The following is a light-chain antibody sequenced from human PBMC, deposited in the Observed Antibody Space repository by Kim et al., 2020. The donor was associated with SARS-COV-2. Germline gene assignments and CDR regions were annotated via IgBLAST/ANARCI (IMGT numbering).Light chain of an antibody. CDR2: SND. CDR1: KSDIGSNT. CDR3: AAWDESLNGPYV. J-gene: IGLJ1*01. V-gene: IGLV1-44*01. Sequence: RVTISCSGRKSDIGSNTVNWYQQFPGRAPTLLMHSNDQRPSGVPERFSGSKSGTSASLAISGLQSEDEADYYCAAWDESLNGPYVFGTGTKVTVL.